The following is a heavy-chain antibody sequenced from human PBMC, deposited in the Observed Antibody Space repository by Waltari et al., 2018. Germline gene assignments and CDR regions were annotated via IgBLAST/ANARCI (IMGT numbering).Heavy chain of an antibody. Sequence: QVQLQESGPGLVKPSEPLSLTCTVSGGSISSHYWTWIRQPPGKGLEWIGYIYYSGSTNYNPSLKSRVTISVDTSKNQFSLKLSSVTAADTAVYYCARDRGDYDFWSGYLPSAFDIWGQGTMVTVSS. V-gene: IGHV4-59*11. CDR3: ARDRGDYDFWSGYLPSAFDI. D-gene: IGHD3-3*01. J-gene: IGHJ3*02. CDR2: IYYSGST. CDR1: GGSISSHY.